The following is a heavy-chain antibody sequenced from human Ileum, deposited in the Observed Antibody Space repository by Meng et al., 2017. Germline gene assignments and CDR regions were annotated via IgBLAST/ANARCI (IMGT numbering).Heavy chain of an antibody. Sequence: GESLKISCEASGFRFNDAWMSWARQAPGKGLEWVCRIKSIADGGTTDYAAPVKDRFTISRDDSKNMLYLQMNNLKTEDTAVYYCTTDRFCNGFDHWGQGTLVTVSS. CDR1: GFRFNDAW. D-gene: IGHD2-15*01. CDR2: IKSIADGGTT. V-gene: IGHV3-15*01. CDR3: TTDRFCNGFDH. J-gene: IGHJ4*02.